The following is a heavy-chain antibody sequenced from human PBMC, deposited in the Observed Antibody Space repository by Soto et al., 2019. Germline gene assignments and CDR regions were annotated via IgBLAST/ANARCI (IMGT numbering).Heavy chain of an antibody. Sequence: SQTLSLTCAISGDSVSSNSAAWNWIRQSPSRGLEWLGRTYYRSKWYNDYAVSVKSRITINPDTSKNQFSLQLNSVTPEDTAVYYCARLSYSSIAAFGPYYYYYYMDVWGKGTTVTVSS. D-gene: IGHD6-6*01. V-gene: IGHV6-1*01. J-gene: IGHJ6*03. CDR3: ARLSYSSIAAFGPYYYYYYMDV. CDR2: TYYRSKWYN. CDR1: GDSVSSNSAA.